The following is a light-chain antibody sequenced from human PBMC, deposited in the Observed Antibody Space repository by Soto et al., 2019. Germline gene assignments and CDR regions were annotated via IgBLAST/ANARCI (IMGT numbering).Light chain of an antibody. CDR2: GNF. V-gene: IGLV1-40*01. J-gene: IGLJ1*01. CDR3: SSYTSSSTFYV. CDR1: SSDIGSHYD. Sequence: QSVLTQPPSVSGAPGQRVTISCTGSSSDIGSHYDVHWYQQLPGAAPRLLIYGNFKRPSGVPDRFSGSKSGNTASLTISGLQAEDEADYYCSSYTSSSTFYVFGTGTKVTVL.